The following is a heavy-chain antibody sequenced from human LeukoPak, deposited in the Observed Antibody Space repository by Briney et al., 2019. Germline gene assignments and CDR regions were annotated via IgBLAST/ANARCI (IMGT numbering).Heavy chain of an antibody. D-gene: IGHD3-9*01. J-gene: IGHJ6*03. CDR2: IYTSGST. CDR1: GNSFGDYY. CDR3: ARHPTHYDILTATYYYYMDV. V-gene: IGHV4-4*07. Sequence: NSSETLSLTCTVSGNSFGDYYWSWIRQPAGKGLEWIGRIYTSGSTNYNPSLKSRVTMSVDTSKNQFSLKLSSVTAADTAVYYCARHPTHYDILTATYYYYMDVWGKGTTVTISS.